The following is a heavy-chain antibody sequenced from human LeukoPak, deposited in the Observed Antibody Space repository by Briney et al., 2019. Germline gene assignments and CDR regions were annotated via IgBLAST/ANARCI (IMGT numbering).Heavy chain of an antibody. CDR3: ANDYDFWSGYFDY. CDR1: GFTFSSYA. J-gene: IGHJ4*02. V-gene: IGHV3-23*01. Sequence: PGGSLRLSCAASGFTFSSYAMSWVRQAPGKGLEWVSAINGSGGSTYYADSVKGRFTISRDNSKNTLYLQMNSLRAEDTAVYYCANDYDFWSGYFDYWGQGTLVTVPS. CDR2: INGSGGST. D-gene: IGHD3-3*01.